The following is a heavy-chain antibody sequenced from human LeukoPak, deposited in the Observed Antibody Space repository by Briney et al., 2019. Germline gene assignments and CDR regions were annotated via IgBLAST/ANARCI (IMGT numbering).Heavy chain of an antibody. Sequence: GRSLRLSCAASGFTFSSYAMHWVRQAPGKGLEWVAVISYDGSNKYYADSVKGRFTISRDNSKNTLYLQMNSLRAEDTAVYYCARIGYRSSSFDYWGQGILVTVSS. D-gene: IGHD6-6*01. V-gene: IGHV3-30-3*01. CDR2: ISYDGSNK. CDR3: ARIGYRSSSFDY. CDR1: GFTFSSYA. J-gene: IGHJ4*02.